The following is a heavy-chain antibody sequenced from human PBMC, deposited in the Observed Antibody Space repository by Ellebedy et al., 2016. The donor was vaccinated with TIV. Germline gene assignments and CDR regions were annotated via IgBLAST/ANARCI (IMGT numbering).Heavy chain of an antibody. CDR2: IYHGGSI. J-gene: IGHJ4*02. V-gene: IGHV4-34*01. D-gene: IGHD4-17*01. Sequence: SQTLSLTCGVYGGSFSGYYWSWIRQPPGKGLEWIGGIYHGGSISYNPSLKSRVAISADTSKNQFSLTLSSVTAADTALYYCAVLTTQPPKATYWGQGTLVTVSS. CDR3: AVLTTQPPKATY. CDR1: GGSFSGYY.